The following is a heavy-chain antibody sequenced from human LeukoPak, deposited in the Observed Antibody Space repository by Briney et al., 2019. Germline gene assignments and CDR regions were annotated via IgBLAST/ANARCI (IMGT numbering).Heavy chain of an antibody. J-gene: IGHJ3*02. CDR2: FHYSGDT. CDR3: ARGGNAFDI. Sequence: KSSETLSLTCAVSGGSISTYYWSWNRQPPGKGLEWIGSFHYSGDTNYNPSLKSRVTISVATSQNQFSLKLRSVTAADTAVYYCARGGNAFDIWGQGTMVTVSS. V-gene: IGHV4-59*01. D-gene: IGHD1-26*01. CDR1: GGSISTYY.